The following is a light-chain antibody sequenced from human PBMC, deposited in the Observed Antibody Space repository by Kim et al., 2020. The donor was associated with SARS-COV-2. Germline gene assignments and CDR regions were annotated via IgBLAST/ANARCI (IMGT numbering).Light chain of an antibody. Sequence: ILLTQSPATLSLSPGETATLSCRASEDVDKYLAWYQQKPGQVPRLLIYDASTRATGIPPRFSGSGSGTDFTLTISDLGPEDVALYYCQQRTNWPPVTFGGGTKVDIK. CDR1: EDVDKY. CDR2: DAS. J-gene: IGKJ4*01. CDR3: QQRTNWPPVT. V-gene: IGKV3-11*01.